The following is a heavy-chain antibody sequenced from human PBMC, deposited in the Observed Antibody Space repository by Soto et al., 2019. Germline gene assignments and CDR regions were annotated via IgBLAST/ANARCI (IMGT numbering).Heavy chain of an antibody. D-gene: IGHD3-22*01. J-gene: IGHJ3*02. CDR3: ARDRPYYYDSSGYYPAFDI. V-gene: IGHV3-30-3*01. CDR1: GFTFSSYA. Sequence: GGSLRLSCAASGFTFSSYAMHWVRQAPGKGLEWVAVISYDGSNKYYAYSVKGRFTISRDNSKNTLYLQMNSLRAEDTAVYYCARDRPYYYDSSGYYPAFDIWGQGTMVTVSS. CDR2: ISYDGSNK.